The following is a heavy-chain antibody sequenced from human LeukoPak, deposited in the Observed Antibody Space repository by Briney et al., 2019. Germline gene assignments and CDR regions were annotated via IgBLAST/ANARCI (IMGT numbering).Heavy chain of an antibody. V-gene: IGHV1-69*06. CDR3: ARSGVVVVAAQFDY. Sequence: SVKVSCKASGGTFSSYAISWVRQAPGQGLEWMGGIIPIFGTANYAQKFQGRVTITADKSTSTAYMELSSLRSEDTAVYYCARSGVVVVAAQFDYWGQGTLVTVSS. J-gene: IGHJ4*02. D-gene: IGHD2-15*01. CDR1: GGTFSSYA. CDR2: IIPIFGTA.